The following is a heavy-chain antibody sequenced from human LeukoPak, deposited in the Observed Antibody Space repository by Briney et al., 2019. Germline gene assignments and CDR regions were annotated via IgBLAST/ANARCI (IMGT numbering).Heavy chain of an antibody. CDR2: TYYSGST. CDR1: GGSISSSSYY. V-gene: IGHV4-39*01. Sequence: SETLSLTCTVSGGSISSSSYYWGWIRQPPGKGLEWIGSTYYSGSTYYNPSLKSRVTISVDTSKNQFSLKLSSVTAADTAVYYCARHLSSSSYFDFWGQGTLVTVSS. J-gene: IGHJ4*02. CDR3: ARHLSSSSYFDF. D-gene: IGHD6-6*01.